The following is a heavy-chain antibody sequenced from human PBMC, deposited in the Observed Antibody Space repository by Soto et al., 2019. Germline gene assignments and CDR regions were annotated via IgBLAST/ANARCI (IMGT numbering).Heavy chain of an antibody. V-gene: IGHV3-74*01. CDR2: VNSDGSST. D-gene: IGHD1-1*01. CDR3: AREDNQGDFDL. Sequence: EVQLVESGGGLVQPGGSLRLSCAASGFTLSNYWMHWVRQAPGKGLMWVARVNSDGSSTTYADSVKGRFTISRDNAKNTLYLQMNSLRADDTAVYYCAREDNQGDFDLWGRGTLVTVSS. CDR1: GFTLSNYW. J-gene: IGHJ2*01.